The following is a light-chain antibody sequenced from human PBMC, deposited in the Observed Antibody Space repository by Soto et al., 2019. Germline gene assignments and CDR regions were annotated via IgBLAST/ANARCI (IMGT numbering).Light chain of an antibody. CDR1: QTLNNY. CDR2: GAS. Sequence: DIQMTQSPSSVSASVGDRVTITCRASQTLNNYLTWFQQKPGKAPKVLIYGASTLQSGVPSRFSGSGSGAEFTLTISDVEPEDFAVYYCHQRQSWPRTFGQGITVDIK. V-gene: IGKV1-39*01. J-gene: IGKJ1*01. CDR3: HQRQSWPRT.